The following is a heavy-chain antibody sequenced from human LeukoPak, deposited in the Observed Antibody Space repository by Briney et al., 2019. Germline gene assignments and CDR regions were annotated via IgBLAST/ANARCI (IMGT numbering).Heavy chain of an antibody. V-gene: IGHV3-30*04. CDR2: ISYDGSKK. Sequence: GGSLRLSCAASRFAFNTYAMHWVRQPLGKGPEWVAVISYDGSKKFYADAVKGRFTISRDNSKNTLFLEMNSLRPEDTAVYYCATGRALAETLALEYFNLWGQGTLVGVSS. D-gene: IGHD6-19*01. CDR3: ATGRALAETLALEYFNL. CDR1: RFAFNTYA. J-gene: IGHJ1*01.